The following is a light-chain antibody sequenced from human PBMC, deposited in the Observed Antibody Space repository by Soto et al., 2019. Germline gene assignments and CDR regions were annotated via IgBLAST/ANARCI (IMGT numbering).Light chain of an antibody. V-gene: IGKV3-11*01. Sequence: EIVLTQSPATLSLSPGDRVTLSCRASQSVGSYLAWYQQQPGQAPRLLIYGASNRATGIPARFSGSGSGTDFTLTISSLEPEDFAVYFCQNRNNWPPDATSGQGTRPEIK. CDR3: QNRNNWPPDAT. CDR1: QSVGSY. J-gene: IGKJ2*01. CDR2: GAS.